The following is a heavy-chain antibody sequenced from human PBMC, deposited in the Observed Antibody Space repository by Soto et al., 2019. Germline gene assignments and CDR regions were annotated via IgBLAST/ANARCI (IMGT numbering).Heavy chain of an antibody. CDR2: VYYSGST. CDR1: GGSISSDY. CDR3: AGVGIAVAGDFDY. D-gene: IGHD6-19*01. J-gene: IGHJ4*02. V-gene: IGHV4-59*01. Sequence: SETLSLTCTVSGGSISSDYWTWIRQPPGKGLEWIGYVYYSGSTKYNPSLKSRVTISVDTSKNQFSLKLSSVTAADTAVYYCAGVGIAVAGDFDYWGQGTLVTVSS.